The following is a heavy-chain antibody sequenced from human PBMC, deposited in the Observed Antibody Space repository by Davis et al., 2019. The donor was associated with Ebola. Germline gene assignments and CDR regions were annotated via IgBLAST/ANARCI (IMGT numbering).Heavy chain of an antibody. V-gene: IGHV4-34*01. CDR2: INHSGST. J-gene: IGHJ5*02. Sequence: SGTLSLTCAVYGGSFSGYYWSWIRQPPGKGLEWIGEINHSGSTNYNPSLKSRVTISVDTSKNQFSLKLSSVTAADTAVYYCARSSPVYVLRFLEWLPKNWFDPWGQGTLVTVSS. CDR3: ARSSPVYVLRFLEWLPKNWFDP. CDR1: GGSFSGYY. D-gene: IGHD3-3*01.